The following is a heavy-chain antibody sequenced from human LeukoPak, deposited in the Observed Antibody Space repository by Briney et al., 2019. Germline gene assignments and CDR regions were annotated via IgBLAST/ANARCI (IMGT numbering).Heavy chain of an antibody. Sequence: ASVKVSCKASGYTFTDYYMHWVRQAPGQGFEWMGWINPNDGDTNYAQKFQGRVTMTRDTSISTAHMEVSRRRSDDTAVYYCARANVLYCSSSTCLFDYWGQGTLVTVSS. CDR3: ARANVLYCSSSTCLFDY. CDR2: INPNDGDT. CDR1: GYTFTDYY. J-gene: IGHJ4*02. V-gene: IGHV1-2*02. D-gene: IGHD2-2*01.